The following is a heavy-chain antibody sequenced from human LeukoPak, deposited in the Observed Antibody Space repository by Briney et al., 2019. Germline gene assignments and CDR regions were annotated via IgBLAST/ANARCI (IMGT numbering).Heavy chain of an antibody. CDR1: GFTFSSYG. CDR2: IWYDGSNK. CDR3: ARDDSSGYSEA. J-gene: IGHJ4*02. D-gene: IGHD3-22*01. Sequence: GGSLRLSCAASGFTFSSYGMHWVRQAPGKGLEWVAVIWYDGSNKYYADSVKGRFTISRDNSKNTLYLQMNSLRAEDTAVYYCARDDSSGYSEAWGQGTLVTVSS. V-gene: IGHV3-33*01.